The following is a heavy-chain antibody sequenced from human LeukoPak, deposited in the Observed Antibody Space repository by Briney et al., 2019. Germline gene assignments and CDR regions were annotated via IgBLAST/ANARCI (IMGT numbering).Heavy chain of an antibody. D-gene: IGHD3-22*01. J-gene: IGHJ1*01. CDR1: GGSFSGYY. V-gene: IGHV4-34*01. Sequence: PSETLSLTCAVYGGSFSGYYWSWIRQPPGKGLEWIGEINHSGSTNYNPSLKSRVTISVDTSKNQFSLKLSSVTAADTAVYYCARGRRITMIVGWPAEYFQHWGQGTLVTVSS. CDR2: INHSGST. CDR3: ARGRRITMIVGWPAEYFQH.